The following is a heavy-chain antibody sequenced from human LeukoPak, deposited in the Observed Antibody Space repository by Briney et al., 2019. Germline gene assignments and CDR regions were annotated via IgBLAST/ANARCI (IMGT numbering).Heavy chain of an antibody. Sequence: PGGSLRLSCAASGFTFSSYWMSWVRQAPGKGLEWVANIKQDGSEKYYVDSVKGRFTISRDNAKNSLYLQMNSLRAEDTAVYYCARARYDSSGYYYVYYYMDVWGKGTTVTVSS. V-gene: IGHV3-7*01. CDR1: GFTFSSYW. CDR3: ARARYDSSGYYYVYYYMDV. CDR2: IKQDGSEK. D-gene: IGHD3-22*01. J-gene: IGHJ6*03.